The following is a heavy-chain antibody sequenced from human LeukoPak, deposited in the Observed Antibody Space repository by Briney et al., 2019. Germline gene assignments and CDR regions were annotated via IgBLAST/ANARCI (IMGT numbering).Heavy chain of an antibody. CDR3: AKETYSYDSSGYSDTAFDH. V-gene: IGHV3-23*01. Sequence: GGSLRLSCAASGFTFSSHAMNWVRQAPGKGLEWVSSIIDTGDRTFYADSVKGLFFIFRDNSKNTLYLQMNSLGAEDTAIYYCAKETYSYDSSGYSDTAFDHWGQGTLVTVSS. CDR2: IIDTGDRT. J-gene: IGHJ4*02. D-gene: IGHD3-22*01. CDR1: GFTFSSHA.